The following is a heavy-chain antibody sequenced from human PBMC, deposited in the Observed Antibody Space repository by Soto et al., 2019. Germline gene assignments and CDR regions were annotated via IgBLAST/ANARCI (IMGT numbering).Heavy chain of an antibody. CDR2: INAGNGNT. D-gene: IGHD6-13*01. CDR1: GYTFTIYA. J-gene: IGHJ4*02. V-gene: IGHV1-3*01. CDR3: ARDVWYSSSWQFDY. Sequence: ASVKVSCKASGYTFTIYAIHWVRQAPGQRHEWMGWINAGNGNTKYSQKFQGRVTITRDTSASTAYMELSSLRSEDTVVYYCARDVWYSSSWQFDYWGQGTLVTVSS.